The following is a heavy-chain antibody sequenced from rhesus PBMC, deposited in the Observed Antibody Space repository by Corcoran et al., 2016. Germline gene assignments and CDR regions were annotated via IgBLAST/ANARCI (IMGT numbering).Heavy chain of an antibody. CDR2: ISSDGSNK. Sequence: EVQLVESGRGLVQPGGSLRLSCAASGFTFSLFGFHWVRQAPGEGLEWGAVISSDGSNKNHADSVRDRFTVSRDNSKNVLYLQMSTLKLEDTAVYYCTRFDYWGQGVLVTVSS. V-gene: IGHV3-54*02. CDR1: GFTFSLFG. J-gene: IGHJ4*01. CDR3: TRFDY.